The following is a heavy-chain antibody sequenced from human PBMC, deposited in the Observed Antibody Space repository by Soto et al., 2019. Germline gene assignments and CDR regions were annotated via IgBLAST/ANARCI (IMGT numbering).Heavy chain of an antibody. CDR1: GGSISSSSYY. CDR2: IYYSGST. Sequence: PSETLSLTYTVSGGSISSSSYYWGWIRQPPGKGLEWIGGIYYSGSTYYNPSLKSRVTISVDTSKNQFSLKLSSVTAADTAVYYCASHRPGSGYYGGAFDIWGQGTMVTVSS. D-gene: IGHD3-22*01. CDR3: ASHRPGSGYYGGAFDI. V-gene: IGHV4-39*01. J-gene: IGHJ3*02.